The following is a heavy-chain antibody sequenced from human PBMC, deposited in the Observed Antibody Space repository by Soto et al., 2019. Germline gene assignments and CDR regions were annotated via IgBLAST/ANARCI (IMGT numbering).Heavy chain of an antibody. J-gene: IGHJ4*02. CDR1: GFTFSSYG. Sequence: GGSLRLSCAASGFTFSSYGMHWVRQAPGKGLEWVAVISYDGSNKYYADSVKGRFTISRDNSKNTLYLQMNSLRAEDTAVYYCGQDYYDSSGYYWGIDYRGQGTLVTVSS. CDR2: ISYDGSNK. CDR3: GQDYYDSSGYYWGIDY. V-gene: IGHV3-30*18. D-gene: IGHD3-22*01.